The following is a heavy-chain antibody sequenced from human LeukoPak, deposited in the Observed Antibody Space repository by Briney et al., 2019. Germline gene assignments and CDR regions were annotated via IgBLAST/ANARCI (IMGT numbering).Heavy chain of an antibody. CDR1: GFTFSSYS. Sequence: GGSLRLYCAASGFTFSSYSMNWVRQASGKGLEWVSYISSSSSTIYYADSVKGRFTISRDNAKNSLYLQMNSLRDEDTAVYYCARVNYDFWSGYYTTWFDPWGQGTLVTVSS. CDR3: ARVNYDFWSGYYTTWFDP. V-gene: IGHV3-48*02. D-gene: IGHD3-3*01. J-gene: IGHJ5*02. CDR2: ISSSSSTI.